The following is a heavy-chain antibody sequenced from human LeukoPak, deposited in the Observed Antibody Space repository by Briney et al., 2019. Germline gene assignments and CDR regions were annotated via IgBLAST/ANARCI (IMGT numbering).Heavy chain of an antibody. CDR1: GYTFTDYY. V-gene: IGHV1-2*02. CDR2: INPSSGGT. D-gene: IGHD5-18*01. Sequence: ASVKVSCKASGYTFTDYYIHWVRQAPGQGREWMGWINPSSGGTNYVQKFQGRVTMTRDTSITTAYVELSGLTSDDTAVYYCSRPGVTPDTNWSDSWGQGTLVTVSS. J-gene: IGHJ5*01. CDR3: SRPGVTPDTNWSDS.